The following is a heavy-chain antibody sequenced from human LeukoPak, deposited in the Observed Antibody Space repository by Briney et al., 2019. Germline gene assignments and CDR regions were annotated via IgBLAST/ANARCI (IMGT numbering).Heavy chain of an antibody. CDR2: NSPRGTET. CDR1: EFVFRNLW. CDR3: GAFGYEAGIDL. J-gene: IGHJ4*02. V-gene: IGHV3-7*01. D-gene: IGHD2-2*01. Sequence: PGGSLRLSCGASEFVFRNLWMTWVRQSPGNGLEWVANNSPRGTETYYVDPFKGRFTISRDNARNLLFLQMNTLRADDTAVYFCGAFGYEAGIDLWGQGTLVAVSS.